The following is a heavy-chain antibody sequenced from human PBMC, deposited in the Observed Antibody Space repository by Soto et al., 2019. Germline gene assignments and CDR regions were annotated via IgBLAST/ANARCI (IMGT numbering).Heavy chain of an antibody. Sequence: SGPTLVNPTQTLTLTCTFSGFSLSTSGVGVGWIRQPPGKALEWLALIYWDDDKRYSPSLKSRLTITKDTSKNQVVLTMTNMDPVDTATYYCADSHYDSSGYYYWYFDLWGRGTLVTVSS. V-gene: IGHV2-5*02. CDR2: IYWDDDK. J-gene: IGHJ2*01. CDR3: ADSHYDSSGYYYWYFDL. D-gene: IGHD3-22*01. CDR1: GFSLSTSGVG.